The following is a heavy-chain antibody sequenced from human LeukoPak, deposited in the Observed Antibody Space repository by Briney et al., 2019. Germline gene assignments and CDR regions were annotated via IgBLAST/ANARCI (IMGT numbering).Heavy chain of an antibody. CDR2: IYYSEST. CDR1: GCTISSSSYY. Sequence: SDTLTLTCNASGCTISSSSYYRVRIRPPPGKGLKWIGSIYYSESTYYNASLKSRVTISVGTSKNRFSLKLSSVAAADTAVYYCARRGRNYYYYMDVWGKGTTVRVSS. D-gene: IGHD2-15*01. CDR3: ARRGRNYYYYMDV. J-gene: IGHJ6*03. V-gene: IGHV4-39*01.